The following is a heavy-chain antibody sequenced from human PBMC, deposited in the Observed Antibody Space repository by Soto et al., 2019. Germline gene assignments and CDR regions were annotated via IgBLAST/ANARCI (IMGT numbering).Heavy chain of an antibody. J-gene: IGHJ4*02. CDR1: GYTFTSHY. CDR3: AREYSSSSTFDY. CDR2: INPNSGGT. D-gene: IGHD6-13*01. Sequence: ASVKVSWKASGYTFTSHYMHWVRQAPGQGLEWMGWINPNSGGTNYAQKFQGWVTMTRDTSISTAYMELSRLRSDDTAVYYCAREYSSSSTFDYWGQGTLVTVSS. V-gene: IGHV1-2*04.